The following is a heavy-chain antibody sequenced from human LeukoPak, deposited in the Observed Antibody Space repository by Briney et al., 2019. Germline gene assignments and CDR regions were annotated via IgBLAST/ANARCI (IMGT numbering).Heavy chain of an antibody. CDR2: MYSRGST. Sequence: PSETLSLTCTVSGDSISNYYWSWIRQPPGKGLEWIGYMYSRGSTNYTPSLKRRVSISEDTSKNQISLKLSSVTAADTAVYFCARGPHYYGSGSYYTDIWGQGTMVSASS. J-gene: IGHJ3*02. D-gene: IGHD3-10*01. CDR1: GDSISNYY. V-gene: IGHV4-59*08. CDR3: ARGPHYYGSGSYYTDI.